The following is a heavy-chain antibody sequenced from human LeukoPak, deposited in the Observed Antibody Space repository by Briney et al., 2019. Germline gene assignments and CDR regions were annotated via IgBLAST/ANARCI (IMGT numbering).Heavy chain of an antibody. CDR2: IHYSGST. CDR3: ASGYDFWSGQQFDY. CDR1: GGSISSGSYY. J-gene: IGHJ4*02. D-gene: IGHD3-3*01. Sequence: PSETLSLTCTVSGGSISSGSYYWSWIRQPPGKGLEWIAFIHYSGSTNYNPSLKSRVTISVDTSKNQFSLQLTSVTAADTAVYYCASGYDFWSGQQFDYWGQGSLVTVSS. V-gene: IGHV4-61*01.